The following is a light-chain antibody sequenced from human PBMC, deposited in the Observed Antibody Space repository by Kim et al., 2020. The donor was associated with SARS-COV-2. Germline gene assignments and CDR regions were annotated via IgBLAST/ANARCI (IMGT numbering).Light chain of an antibody. CDR3: QQYNYWPIYS. Sequence: VYPGERATLPCRASQSISNKLAWYQHKPGQAPRLLIYGAATRATDIPARFSGSGSGTEFTLTISSLQSEDFAVYYCQQYNYWPIYSFGQGTKLEI. J-gene: IGKJ2*03. CDR2: GAA. CDR1: QSISNK. V-gene: IGKV3-15*01.